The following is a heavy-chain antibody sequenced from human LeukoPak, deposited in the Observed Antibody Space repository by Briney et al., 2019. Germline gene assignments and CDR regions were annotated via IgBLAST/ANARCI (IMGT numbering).Heavy chain of an antibody. J-gene: IGHJ2*01. CDR2: SYYTGST. D-gene: IGHD3-22*01. CDR3: ARVLYYYGVSGYSFDL. CDR1: GCPISTRDEY. V-gene: IGHV4-39*01. Sequence: SETLSLACTVSGCPISTRDEYWGQKRQPPGERLEWIGSSYYTGSTYHSPALRSRATMSVDTSKNQFSLELSAVTAADTAFYYCARVLYYYGVSGYSFDLWGRGTLVAVSS.